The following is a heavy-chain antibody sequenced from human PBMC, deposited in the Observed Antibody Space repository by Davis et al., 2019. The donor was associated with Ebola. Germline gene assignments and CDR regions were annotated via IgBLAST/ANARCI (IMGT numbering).Heavy chain of an antibody. CDR1: GDSISNYY. CDR2: ISYSGST. CDR3: ARGTRTIFGVVVSPNWFDP. J-gene: IGHJ5*02. D-gene: IGHD3-3*01. Sequence: MPSETLSLTCSVSGDSISNYYWSWIRQSPGKGLEWIGYISYSGSTNYNPSLKSRVTISVDTSKNQFSLKLSSVTAADTAVYYCARGTRTIFGVVVSPNWFDPWGQGTLVTVSS. V-gene: IGHV4-59*12.